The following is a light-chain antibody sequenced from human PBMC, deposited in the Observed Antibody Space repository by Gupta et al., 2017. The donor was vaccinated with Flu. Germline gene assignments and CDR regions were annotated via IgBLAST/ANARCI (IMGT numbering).Light chain of an antibody. CDR2: DTS. CDR3: WLSYSGARNWV. J-gene: IGLJ3*02. CDR1: TGAVTSGHY. V-gene: IGLV7-46*01. Sequence: QAVVTQESSLTVSPGGTVTLTCGSSTGAVTSGHYPYWFQQKPGQAPRTLIYDTSNKHSWTPARFSGSLLGGKAALTLSGAQPEDEADYYCWLSYSGARNWVFGGGTKLTVL.